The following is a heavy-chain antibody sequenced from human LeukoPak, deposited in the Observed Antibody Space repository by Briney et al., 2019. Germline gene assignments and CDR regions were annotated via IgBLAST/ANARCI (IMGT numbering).Heavy chain of an antibody. D-gene: IGHD5-18*01. V-gene: IGHV1-46*01. J-gene: IGHJ3*02. CDR2: INPSGGST. CDR1: GYPFTAYY. Sequence: ASVKVSCKAFGYPFTAYYMYWVRQAPGQGPEWMGIINPSGGSTSYAQKFQGRVTMTRDMSTNTVYMELSSLRSDDTAVYYCARDGISRYGAFDIWGHGTMITVSS. CDR3: ARDGISRYGAFDI.